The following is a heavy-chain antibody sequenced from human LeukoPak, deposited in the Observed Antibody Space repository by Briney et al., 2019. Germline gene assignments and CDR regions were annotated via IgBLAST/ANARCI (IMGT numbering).Heavy chain of an antibody. CDR1: GFTFSSYA. CDR3: ARDPLHPAAGTGV. V-gene: IGHV3-30-3*01. CDR2: ISYDGSNK. D-gene: IGHD6-13*01. Sequence: PGGSLRLSCAASGFTFSSYAMHWVRQAPGKGLEWVAVISYDGSNKYYADSVKGRFTISRDNSKNTLYLQMNSLRAEDTAVYYCARDPLHPAAGTGVWGQGTLVTVSS. J-gene: IGHJ4*02.